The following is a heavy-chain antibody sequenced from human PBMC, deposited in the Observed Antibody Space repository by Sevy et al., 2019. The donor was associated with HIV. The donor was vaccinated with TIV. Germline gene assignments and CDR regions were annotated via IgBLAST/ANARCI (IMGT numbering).Heavy chain of an antibody. CDR2: ISSSSSYI. CDR1: GFTFSSYS. V-gene: IGHV3-21*01. Sequence: GGSLRLSCAASGFTFSSYSMNWVRQAPGKWLEWVSSISSSSSYIYYADSVKGRFTISRDNAKNSLYLQMNSLRAEDTAVYYCARDRSGSYSTPFDYWGQRTLVTVSS. J-gene: IGHJ4*02. CDR3: ARDRSGSYSTPFDY. D-gene: IGHD1-26*01.